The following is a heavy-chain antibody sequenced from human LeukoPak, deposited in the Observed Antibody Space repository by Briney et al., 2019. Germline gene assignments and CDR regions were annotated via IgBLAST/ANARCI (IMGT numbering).Heavy chain of an antibody. CDR3: AKRGVVIRVILVGFHREAYYFDS. D-gene: IGHD2-21*01. J-gene: IGHJ4*02. Sequence: PGGSLILSCAASGITLSNYGMSWVRQAPGKGLEWVAGISGSGGSTNYADSVKGRFTISRDNPTNTLFLQMNSLRAEDTAVYFCAKRGVVIRVILVGFHREAYYFDSWGQGALVTVSS. V-gene: IGHV3-23*01. CDR1: GITLSNYG. CDR2: ISGSGGST.